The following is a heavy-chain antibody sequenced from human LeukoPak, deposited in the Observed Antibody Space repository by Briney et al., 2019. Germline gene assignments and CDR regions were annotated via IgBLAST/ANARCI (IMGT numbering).Heavy chain of an antibody. D-gene: IGHD1-26*01. CDR3: AREGAYIGGSYPFAY. J-gene: IGHJ4*02. V-gene: IGHV1-3*03. CDR2: INAGNGNT. Sequence: GASVKVSCKASGYTFSSYAMHWVRQAPGQRLEWMGWINAGNGNTKFSHEFQGRVTITRDTSASTAYMELNSLRSEDMAVYYCAREGAYIGGSYPFAYWGQGPLVTVSS. CDR1: GYTFSSYA.